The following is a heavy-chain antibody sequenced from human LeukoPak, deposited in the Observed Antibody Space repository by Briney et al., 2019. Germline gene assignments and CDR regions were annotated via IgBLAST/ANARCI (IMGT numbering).Heavy chain of an antibody. D-gene: IGHD5-12*01. Sequence: GGSLRLSCAASGFTFSSYAMSWVRQAPGKGLEWVSAISGSGGSTYYADSVKGRFTISRDNSKNTLYLQMNSLRAEDTAVYYCANPPGYHEDYYYGMDVWGQGTTVTVSS. V-gene: IGHV3-23*01. CDR2: ISGSGGST. CDR1: GFTFSSYA. CDR3: ANPPGYHEDYYYGMDV. J-gene: IGHJ6*02.